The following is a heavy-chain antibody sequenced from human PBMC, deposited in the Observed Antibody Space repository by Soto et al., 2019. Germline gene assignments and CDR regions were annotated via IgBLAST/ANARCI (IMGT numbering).Heavy chain of an antibody. CDR3: ARDSTLEDGVYLGSYYYYHLDV. CDR1: GGTLSSYT. CDR2: IIPLLGVA. D-gene: IGHD4-17*01. J-gene: IGHJ6*03. Sequence: QVQLVQSGAEVKKPGSSVRISCKGSGGTLSSYTLNWVRQAPGQGLEYVGGIIPLLGVAKYAQKFQGRVTLSADKSTSTVYLELASLTSEDTAVYYCARDSTLEDGVYLGSYYYYHLDVWGKGTSVIVSS. V-gene: IGHV1-69*08.